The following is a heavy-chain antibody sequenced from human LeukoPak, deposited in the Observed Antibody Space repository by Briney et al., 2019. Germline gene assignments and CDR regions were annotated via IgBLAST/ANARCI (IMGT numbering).Heavy chain of an antibody. V-gene: IGHV4-59*01. D-gene: IGHD6-19*01. Sequence: SETLSLTCTVSGGSISSYYWSWIRQPPGKGLEWIGYIYYSGSTNYNPSLKSRVTISVDTSKSQFSLKLSSVTAADTAVYYCARQYSGWPDYYGMDVWGQGTTVTVSS. CDR2: IYYSGST. J-gene: IGHJ6*02. CDR3: ARQYSGWPDYYGMDV. CDR1: GGSISSYY.